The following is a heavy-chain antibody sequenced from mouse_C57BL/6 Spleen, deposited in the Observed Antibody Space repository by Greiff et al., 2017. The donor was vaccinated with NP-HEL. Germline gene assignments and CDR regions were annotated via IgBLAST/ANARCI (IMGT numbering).Heavy chain of an antibody. V-gene: IGHV5-9-1*02. CDR2: ISSGGDYI. Sequence: EVKLQESGEGLVKPGGSLKLSCAASGFTFSSYAMSWVRQTPEKRLEWVAYISSGGDYIYYADTVKGRFTISRDNARNTLYLQMSSLKSEDTAMYYCTRGADGNYGILDYWGQGTTLTVSS. CDR1: GFTFSSYA. CDR3: TRGADGNYGILDY. J-gene: IGHJ2*01. D-gene: IGHD2-1*01.